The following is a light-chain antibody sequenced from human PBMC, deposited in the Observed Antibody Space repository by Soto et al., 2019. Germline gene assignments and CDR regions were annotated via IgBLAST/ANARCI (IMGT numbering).Light chain of an antibody. CDR2: AAS. CDR3: QQSYSTPIT. J-gene: IGKJ3*01. Sequence: DLQMTQSPSSLSASVGDRVTITCRASQSISSYLNWYQQKPGKAPKLLIYAASSLQSGVPSRFSGSGYGTDFTLTISSLQPEDFATYYCQQSYSTPITFGPGTKVDIK. CDR1: QSISSY. V-gene: IGKV1-39*01.